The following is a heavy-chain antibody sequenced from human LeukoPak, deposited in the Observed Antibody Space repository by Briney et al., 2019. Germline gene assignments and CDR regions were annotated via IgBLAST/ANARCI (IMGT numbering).Heavy chain of an antibody. CDR2: IIPIFGTA. D-gene: IGHD1-26*01. CDR3: ASTIPSSGSWFDP. CDR1: GGTFSSYA. Sequence: GSSVKVSCKASGGTFSSYAISWVRQAPGQGLEWMGGIIPIFGTANYAQKFQGRVTITTDESTSTAYMELSSLRSEDTAVYYCASTIPSSGSWFDPWGQGTLVTVSS. V-gene: IGHV1-69*05. J-gene: IGHJ5*02.